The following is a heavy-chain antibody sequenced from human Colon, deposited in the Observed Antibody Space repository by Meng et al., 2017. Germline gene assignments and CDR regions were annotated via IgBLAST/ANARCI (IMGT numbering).Heavy chain of an antibody. V-gene: IGHV1-8*03. CDR2: MSPGTPNI. CDR3: VRGACLCAYRGSSSLGH. D-gene: IGHD5-12*01. Sequence: ASVKVSCKASGYMFTTYDISWVRQAPGQVFESLGWMSPGTPNIVYAQKLQGRVTISSNTSKSTAYMELNSLTSDDTGVYDFVRGACLCAYRGSSSLGHWSQGTVVTVSS. J-gene: IGHJ4*02. CDR1: GYMFTTYD.